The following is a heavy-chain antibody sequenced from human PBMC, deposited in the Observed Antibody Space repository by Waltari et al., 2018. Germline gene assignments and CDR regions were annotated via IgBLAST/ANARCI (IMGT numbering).Heavy chain of an antibody. V-gene: IGHV4-30-4*08. CDR2: IYYSGST. D-gene: IGHD2-2*01. CDR3: ARDQGSVVVPAAIRGNWFDP. CDR1: GGSISSGDYY. J-gene: IGHJ5*02. Sequence: QVQLQESGPGLVKPSQTLSLTCTVSGGSISSGDYYWSWIRQPPGKGLEWIGYIYYSGSTYYNPSLKSRVTISVDTSKNQFSLKLSSVTAADTAVYYCARDQGSVVVPAAIRGNWFDPWGQGTLVTVSS.